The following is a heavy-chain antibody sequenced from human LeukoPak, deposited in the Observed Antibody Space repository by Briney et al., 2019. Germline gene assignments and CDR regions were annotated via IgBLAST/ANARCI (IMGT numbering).Heavy chain of an antibody. J-gene: IGHJ4*02. V-gene: IGHV3-23*01. CDR1: GFTFNSYG. CDR3: AKDDNGPSSSGWPDY. CDR2: ISGSGGST. D-gene: IGHD6-19*01. Sequence: PGGSLRLSCAASGFTFNSYGMHWVRQAPGKGLEWVSAISGSGGSTYYADSVKGRFTISRDNSKNTLYLQMNSLRAEDTAVYYCAKDDNGPSSSGWPDYWGQGTLVTVSS.